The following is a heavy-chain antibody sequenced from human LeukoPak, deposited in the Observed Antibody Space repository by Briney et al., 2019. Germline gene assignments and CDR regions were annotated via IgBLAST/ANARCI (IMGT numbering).Heavy chain of an antibody. Sequence: SVKVSCKASGRTFITYGINWVRQAPGQGPEWMGGIIPILGTANYAQKFKGRVTITADESTSTVYMELSSLRSEDTAVYYCARGQRNEYYDLWSDDYMDVWGKGTTITVSS. CDR2: IIPILGTA. V-gene: IGHV1-69*01. CDR3: ARGQRNEYYDLWSDDYMDV. CDR1: GRTFITYG. D-gene: IGHD3-3*01. J-gene: IGHJ6*03.